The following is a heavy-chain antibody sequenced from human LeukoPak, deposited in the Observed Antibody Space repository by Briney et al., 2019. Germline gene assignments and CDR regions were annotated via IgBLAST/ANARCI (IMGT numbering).Heavy chain of an antibody. J-gene: IGHJ5*02. V-gene: IGHV3-23*01. CDR3: AKVTGYSSGWYLGWFDP. CDR2: ISGSGDGA. D-gene: IGHD6-19*01. CDR1: GFTFSSYA. Sequence: GGSLRLSCAASGFTFSSYAMSWVHQAPGKGLQWVSLISGSGDGAHYADSVKGRFTISRDNSKNTLYLQMNSLRAEDTAVYYCAKVTGYSSGWYLGWFDPWGQGTLVTVSS.